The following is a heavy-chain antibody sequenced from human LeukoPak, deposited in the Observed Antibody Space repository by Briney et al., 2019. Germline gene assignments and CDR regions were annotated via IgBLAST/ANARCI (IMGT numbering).Heavy chain of an antibody. J-gene: IGHJ4*02. CDR3: ASHLAVAGALITYYFDY. V-gene: IGHV4-34*01. D-gene: IGHD6-19*01. CDR1: GGSFSGYY. Sequence: PSETLSLTCAVYGGSFSGYYWSWIRQPPGKGLEWIGEINHSGSTNYNPSLKSRVTISVDTSKNQFSLKLSSVTAADTAVYYCASHLAVAGALITYYFDYWGQGTLVTVSS. CDR2: INHSGST.